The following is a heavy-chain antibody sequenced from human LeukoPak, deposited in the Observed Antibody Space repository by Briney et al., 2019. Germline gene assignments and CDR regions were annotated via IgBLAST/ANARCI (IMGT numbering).Heavy chain of an antibody. V-gene: IGHV3-23*01. Sequence: PGGSLRLSCAASGFPFSSYAMNWVRQAPGKGLEWDSVIAGSDGFTQYADSVKGRFTISRDNSKNTVYLQMNRLRVEDTALYYCVRSLDYWGQGTLVTVSS. CDR1: GFPFSSYA. CDR3: VRSLDY. J-gene: IGHJ4*02. CDR2: IAGSDGFT.